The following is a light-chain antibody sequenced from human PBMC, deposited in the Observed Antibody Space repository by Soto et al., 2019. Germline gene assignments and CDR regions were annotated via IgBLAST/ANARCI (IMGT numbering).Light chain of an antibody. CDR3: QQYYRWPQN. J-gene: IGKJ1*01. CDR2: AAS. Sequence: EIVMTQSPATLSVSPGERATLSCRASQSLSFNLAWYQQKPGQAPRLLIYAASTRATGIPARFSGSGSGTEFTLTISSLQSEDFAVYYCQQYYRWPQNFGQGPKVDIK. V-gene: IGKV3-15*01. CDR1: QSLSFN.